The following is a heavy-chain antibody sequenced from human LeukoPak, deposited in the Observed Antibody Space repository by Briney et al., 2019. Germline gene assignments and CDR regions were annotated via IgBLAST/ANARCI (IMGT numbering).Heavy chain of an antibody. CDR1: GGSFSGYL. Sequence: PSETLSLTCAVYGGSFSGYLWSWIRQSPGKGLEWIGEINHSGRTDYTPSLKSRVTTSVDTSSKQFSLKLSSVTAADAAVYYCAGRDGYYDRYFDYWGQGTLVTVSS. D-gene: IGHD5-24*01. V-gene: IGHV4-34*01. CDR2: INHSGRT. CDR3: AGRDGYYDRYFDY. J-gene: IGHJ4*02.